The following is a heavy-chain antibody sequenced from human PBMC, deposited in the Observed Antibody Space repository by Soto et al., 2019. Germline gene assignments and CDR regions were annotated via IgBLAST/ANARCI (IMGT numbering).Heavy chain of an antibody. V-gene: IGHV3-23*01. J-gene: IGHJ3*02. CDR1: ESTFSNYA. D-gene: IGHD3-22*01. Sequence: VQLLESGGGLIQPGGSLRLSCADSESTFSNYAMNWVRQAPGKGLEWVSSISSSGASTYYADSVKGRFTISRDNSENTVSLQMDSLRLEDTGVYYCAKERSTLIVGDAFDIWGQGTMVTVSS. CDR2: ISSSGAST. CDR3: AKERSTLIVGDAFDI.